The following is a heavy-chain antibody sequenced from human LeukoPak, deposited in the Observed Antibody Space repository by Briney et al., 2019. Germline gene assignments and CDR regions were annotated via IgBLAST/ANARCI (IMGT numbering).Heavy chain of an antibody. Sequence: SETLSLTCTVSGYSISSGYYWGWIRQPPGKGLEWIGSIYHSGSTYYNPSLKSRVTISVDTSKNQFSLKLSSVTAADTAVYYCAREKYYYDSSGYRDYMDVWGKGTTVTVSS. D-gene: IGHD3-22*01. CDR1: GYSISSGYY. CDR2: IYHSGST. J-gene: IGHJ6*03. CDR3: AREKYYYDSSGYRDYMDV. V-gene: IGHV4-38-2*02.